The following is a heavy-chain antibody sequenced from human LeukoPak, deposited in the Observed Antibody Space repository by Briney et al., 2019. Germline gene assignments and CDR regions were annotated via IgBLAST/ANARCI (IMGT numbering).Heavy chain of an antibody. CDR3: ARRAGDYSHPYDY. CDR1: GFTFRNYE. D-gene: IGHD3-22*01. V-gene: IGHV3-48*03. CDR2: ITTTGDRV. J-gene: IGHJ4*02. Sequence: PGGSLRLSCEASGFTFRNYEMNWVRQAPGKGLEWISYITTTGDRVQYADSVKGRFTISRDNAKNSLYLEMNSLRAEDTAVYYCARRAGDYSHPYDYWGQGTLVTVSS.